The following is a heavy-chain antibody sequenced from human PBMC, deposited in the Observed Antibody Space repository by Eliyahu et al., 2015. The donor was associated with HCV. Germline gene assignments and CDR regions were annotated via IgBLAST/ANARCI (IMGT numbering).Heavy chain of an antibody. CDR1: DFSISSFFA. Sequence: QVHLQESGPGLLKPSETLSLXCAVXDFSISSFFAWGWIRQPPGKGLEWIGSIYHAGSTAYNPSLMSRVTMSMDASKNQFSLKLSSVTAADTAVYYCARLYAGGHARIDYWGQGTLATVSS. J-gene: IGHJ4*02. D-gene: IGHD2-8*01. V-gene: IGHV4-38-2*01. CDR3: ARLYAGGHARIDY. CDR2: IYHAGST.